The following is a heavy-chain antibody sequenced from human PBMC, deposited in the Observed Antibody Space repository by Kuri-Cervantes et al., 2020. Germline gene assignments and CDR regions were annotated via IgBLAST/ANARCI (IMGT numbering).Heavy chain of an antibody. CDR1: GYTFTSYS. CDR2: INAYNGNT. Sequence: ASVKVSCKASGYTFTSYSISWVRQAPGQGLEWMGWINAYNGNTNYAQKLQGRVTMTTDTSTSTAYMELRSLRSDDTAVYYCARDSFEAAGTRYYYGMDVWGQGTAVTVSS. D-gene: IGHD6-13*01. CDR3: ARDSFEAAGTRYYYGMDV. V-gene: IGHV1-18*01. J-gene: IGHJ6*02.